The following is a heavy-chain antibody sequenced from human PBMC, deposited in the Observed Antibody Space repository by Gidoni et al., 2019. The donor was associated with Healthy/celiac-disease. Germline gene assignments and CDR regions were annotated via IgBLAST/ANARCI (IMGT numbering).Heavy chain of an antibody. Sequence: EVQLVESGGGLVKPGGSLSLHCAASGFTFSSYSMNWVRQAPGKGLEWVSSISSSSSYISYADSVKGRFTIARDNAKNSLDLQMNSLRAEDTAVYYCARAEAPGSSGFDYWGQGTLVTVSS. J-gene: IGHJ4*02. CDR3: ARAEAPGSSGFDY. CDR1: GFTFSSYS. V-gene: IGHV3-21*01. CDR2: ISSSSSYI. D-gene: IGHD6-19*01.